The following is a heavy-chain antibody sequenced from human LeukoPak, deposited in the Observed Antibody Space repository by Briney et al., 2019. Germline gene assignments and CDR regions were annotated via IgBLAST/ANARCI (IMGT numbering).Heavy chain of an antibody. D-gene: IGHD1-14*01. J-gene: IGHJ6*02. CDR2: INAGNGNT. V-gene: IGHV1-3*01. CDR3: ARDPDRNYGMDV. CDR1: GYTFTSYA. Sequence: ASVKVSCKASGYTFTSYAMHWVRQAPGQRLEWMGWINAGNGNTKYSQKFQGRVTITRDTSASTAYMELSSLRSEDTAVYYCARDPDRNYGMDVWGQGTTVTVSS.